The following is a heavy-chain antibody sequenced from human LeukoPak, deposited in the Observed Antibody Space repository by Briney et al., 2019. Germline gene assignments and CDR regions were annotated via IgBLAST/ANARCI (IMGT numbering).Heavy chain of an antibody. J-gene: IGHJ4*02. CDR1: GFTFSSYA. CDR2: ISDSGGST. D-gene: IGHD3-3*01. Sequence: GGSLRLSCAASGFTFSSYAMSWVRQAPGKGLEWISAISDSGGSTYDADSVKGRFTISRDNSKNTVLLQMNSLRAEDTAVFYCARDFKSGYVDSWGQGTLVTVSS. CDR3: ARDFKSGYVDS. V-gene: IGHV3-23*01.